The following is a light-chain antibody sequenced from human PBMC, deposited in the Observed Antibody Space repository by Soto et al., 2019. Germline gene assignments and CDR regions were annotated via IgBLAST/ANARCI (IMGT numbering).Light chain of an antibody. CDR1: SSDVGSYNL. Sequence: QSVLTQPASVSGTPGQSITISCTGTSSDVGSYNLVSWYQHRPGKAPQLIIYGGNKRPSGVSNRFSDSKSGNTASLTISGLQDEEEADYYCCSYAGGSTWVFGGGTKVTV. CDR2: GGN. J-gene: IGLJ3*02. V-gene: IGLV2-23*01. CDR3: CSYAGGSTWV.